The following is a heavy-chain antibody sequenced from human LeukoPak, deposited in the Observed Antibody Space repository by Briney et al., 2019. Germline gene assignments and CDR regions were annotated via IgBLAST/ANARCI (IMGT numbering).Heavy chain of an antibody. D-gene: IGHD3-3*01. J-gene: IGHJ3*02. V-gene: IGHV4-59*01. CDR3: ARGTDFWSGYPFDI. CDR1: GGSISSYY. CDR2: IYYSGST. Sequence: PSETLSLTCTVSGGSISSYYWSWIRQPPGKGLEWIGYIYYSGSTNYNPSLKSRVTISVDTSKNQFSLKLSSVTAADTAVYYCARGTDFWSGYPFDIWGQGTMVAVSS.